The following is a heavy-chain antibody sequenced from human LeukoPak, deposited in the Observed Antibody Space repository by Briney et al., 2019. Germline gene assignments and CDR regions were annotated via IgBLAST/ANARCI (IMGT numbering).Heavy chain of an antibody. CDR2: IYYSGST. V-gene: IGHV4-59*01. CDR3: ARGTLAVVDY. Sequence: PSETLSLTCSVSGVSISNYYWSWIRQPPGKGLEWIGYIYYSGSTNYNPSLKSRVTISVDTSKNQFSLKLSSVTAADTAVYYCARGTLAVVDYWGQGTLVTVSS. D-gene: IGHD6-19*01. CDR1: GVSISNYY. J-gene: IGHJ4*02.